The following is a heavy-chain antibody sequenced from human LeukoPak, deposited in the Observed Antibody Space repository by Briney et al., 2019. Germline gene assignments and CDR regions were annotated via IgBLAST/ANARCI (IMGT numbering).Heavy chain of an antibody. J-gene: IGHJ4*02. V-gene: IGHV7-4-1*02. CDR2: INTNTGNP. CDR3: ARDSTYYYDSSGFSFDY. Sequence: GASVKVSCKASGYTFTRYTINWVRQAPGQGLEWMGWINTNTGNPTYAQDFTGRFVFSLDTSVSTAYLQISSLQTEGSAVYYCARDSTYYYDSSGFSFDYWGQGTLVTVSS. CDR1: GYTFTRYT. D-gene: IGHD3-22*01.